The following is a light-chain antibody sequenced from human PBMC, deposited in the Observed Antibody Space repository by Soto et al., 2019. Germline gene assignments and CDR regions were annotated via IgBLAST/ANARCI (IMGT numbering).Light chain of an antibody. CDR3: CSYAGSYTL. Sequence: QSALTQPRSVSGSPGQSVTISCTGTSSDVGVYNYVSWYQQHPGKAPKLMIFDVSKRPSGVPDRLSGSKSGNTASLAISGLQAEDEADYYCCSYAGSYTLFGGGTKLTVL. CDR2: DVS. J-gene: IGLJ2*01. CDR1: SSDVGVYNY. V-gene: IGLV2-11*01.